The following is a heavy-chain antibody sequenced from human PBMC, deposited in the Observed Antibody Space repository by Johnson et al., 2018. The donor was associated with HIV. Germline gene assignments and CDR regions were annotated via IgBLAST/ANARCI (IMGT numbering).Heavy chain of an antibody. CDR3: AKVGRMTTVVTPGDAFDI. J-gene: IGHJ3*02. CDR2: IRYDGSNK. CDR1: GFTFSNYG. V-gene: IGHV3-30*02. Sequence: QVQLVESGGGVVQPGGSLRLSCAASGFTFSNYGMHWVRQAPGKGLGWVAFIRYDGSNKYYADSVKGRFPISRDNSKTTRYLKLNGLRSEDTAVYYCAKVGRMTTVVTPGDAFDIWGQGTMVIVSS. D-gene: IGHD4-23*01.